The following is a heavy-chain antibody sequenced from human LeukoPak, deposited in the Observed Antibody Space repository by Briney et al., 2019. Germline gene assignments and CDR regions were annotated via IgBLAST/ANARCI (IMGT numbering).Heavy chain of an antibody. CDR1: GGSFSGYY. V-gene: IGHV4-34*01. CDR2: INHSGST. J-gene: IGHJ3*01. D-gene: IGHD3-3*01. CDR3: ARGQYYDFWSDYYGRDAFDF. Sequence: PSETLSLTCAVYGGSFSGYYWSWIRQPPGEGLEWIGEINHSGSTNYNPSLKSRVTTSADTPKNQFSLKLSSVTAADTAVYYCARGQYYDFWSDYYGRDAFDFWGQGTMVTVSS.